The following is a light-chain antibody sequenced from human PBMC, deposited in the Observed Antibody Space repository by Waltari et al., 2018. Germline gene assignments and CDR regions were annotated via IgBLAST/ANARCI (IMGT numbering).Light chain of an antibody. Sequence: EIVMTQSPATLSVSPGESATLSCRASQSIRNNLAWYQQKPGQAPRLLIHCTSIWAPGNPTRFNGSGSGTEFTLSISSLQSEDFALYYCHHYNNWGTFGQGTKVEFK. V-gene: IGKV3-15*01. CDR3: HHYNNWGT. CDR2: CTS. J-gene: IGKJ1*01. CDR1: QSIRNN.